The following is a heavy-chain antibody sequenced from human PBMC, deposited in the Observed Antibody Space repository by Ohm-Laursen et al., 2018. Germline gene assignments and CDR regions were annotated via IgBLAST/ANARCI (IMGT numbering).Heavy chain of an antibody. V-gene: IGHV4-34*01. CDR3: ARGSETGSYYGY. Sequence: SDTLSLTCAVYGGSFSGYYWSWIRQPPGKGLEWIGEINHSGSTNYNPSLKSRVTISVDTSKNQFSLKLSSVTAADTAVYYCARGSETGSYYGYWGQRTLVTVSS. J-gene: IGHJ4*01. CDR1: GGSFSGYY. CDR2: INHSGST. D-gene: IGHD1-26*01.